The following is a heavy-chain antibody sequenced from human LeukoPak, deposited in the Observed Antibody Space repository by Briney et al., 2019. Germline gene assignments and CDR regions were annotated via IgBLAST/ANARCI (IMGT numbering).Heavy chain of an antibody. V-gene: IGHV3-21*01. CDR2: INSCNSYI. J-gene: IGHJ4*02. CDR1: GLPLRSYS. CDR3: ARRLEAVYCSGGSCYSCDF. Sequence: PGGPLRLPCGPCGLPLRSYSMHWLRQAPGKGLEWVSSINSCNSYIYYADSVKGRFTISREHAKNSLYLQMNSLRAEDTAVYYCARRLEAVYCSGGSCYSCDFWGQGTLVSVST. D-gene: IGHD2-15*01.